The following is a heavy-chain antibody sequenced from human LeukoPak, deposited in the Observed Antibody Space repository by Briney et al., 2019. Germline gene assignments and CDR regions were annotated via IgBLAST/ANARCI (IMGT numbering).Heavy chain of an antibody. J-gene: IGHJ3*02. V-gene: IGHV1-69*13. CDR3: ARGEPWVPAFDI. D-gene: IGHD1-14*01. Sequence: SVKVSCKASGGTFSSYAISWVRQAPGQGLEWMGGIIPIFGTANYAQKFQGRVTITADESTSTAYMELSSLRSEDTAVYYCARGEPWVPAFDIWGQGTMVTVSS. CDR2: IIPIFGTA. CDR1: GGTFSSYA.